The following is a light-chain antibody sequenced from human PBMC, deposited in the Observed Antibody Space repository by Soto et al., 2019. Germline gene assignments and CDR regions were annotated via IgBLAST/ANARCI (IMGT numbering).Light chain of an antibody. CDR1: SGHSSCI. V-gene: IGLV4-60*03. CDR2: LEGSGSY. CDR3: ETWDSNSVV. J-gene: IGLJ2*01. Sequence: QSVLTQSSSASASLGSSVKLTCTLSSGHSSCIIAWHQQQPGKAPRYLMKLEGSGSYNKGSGVPDRFSGSSSGADRYLTISNLQSEDEADYYCETWDSNSVVFGGGTKVTVL.